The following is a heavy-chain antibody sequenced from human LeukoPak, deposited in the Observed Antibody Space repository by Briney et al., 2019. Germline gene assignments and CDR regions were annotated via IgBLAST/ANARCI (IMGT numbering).Heavy chain of an antibody. CDR3: ARAGPYGDYSFDY. V-gene: IGHV4-31*03. CDR2: IYYSGVT. D-gene: IGHD4-17*01. CDR1: GGSISSGGYY. Sequence: SETLSLTCTVSGGSISSGGYYWSWIRQHPGKGLEWIGYIYYSGVTYYNPSLKSRTTISVDTSKSQFSLKLSSVTAADTAVYYCARAGPYGDYSFDYWGQGTLVTVSS. J-gene: IGHJ4*02.